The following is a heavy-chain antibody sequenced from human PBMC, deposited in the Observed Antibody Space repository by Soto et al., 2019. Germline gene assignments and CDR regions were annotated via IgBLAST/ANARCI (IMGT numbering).Heavy chain of an antibody. CDR3: AHSLIPNWGSRGAFDY. D-gene: IGHD7-27*01. CDR1: GFSLSTSGVG. Sequence: QITLKESGPPLVKPTQTLTLTCTFSGFSLSTSGVGMGWIRQPPGKALEWLALIYWDDDKRYSPSLKSRLTITKDTSKNQVVLTMTNMDPVDTATYYCAHSLIPNWGSRGAFDYWGQGTLVTVSS. J-gene: IGHJ4*02. CDR2: IYWDDDK. V-gene: IGHV2-5*02.